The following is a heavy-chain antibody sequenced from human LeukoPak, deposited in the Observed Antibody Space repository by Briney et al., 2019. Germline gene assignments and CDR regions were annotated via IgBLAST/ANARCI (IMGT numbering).Heavy chain of an antibody. CDR1: GFTFSSYA. CDR3: AKSLPNYYDSSGYSGFDY. D-gene: IGHD3-22*01. CDR2: ISGSGGST. V-gene: IGHV3-23*01. J-gene: IGHJ4*02. Sequence: GGSLRLSCAASGFTFSSYAMSWVRQAPGKGLEWVSAISGSGGSTYYADSVKGRFTISRDNSKNTLYLQMNSLRAEDTAVYYCAKSLPNYYDSSGYSGFDYWDQGTLVTVSS.